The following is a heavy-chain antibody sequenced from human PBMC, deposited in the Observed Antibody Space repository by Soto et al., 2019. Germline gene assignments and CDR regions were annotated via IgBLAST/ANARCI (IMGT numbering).Heavy chain of an antibody. CDR3: ASGVTWDYFDS. CDR2: IYTEDSDT. D-gene: IGHD1-26*01. V-gene: IGHV5-51*01. CDR1: ENSFTSHW. J-gene: IGHJ4*02. Sequence: GESLKISCRSSENSFTSHWIGWVRQMPGKGLEYMGIIYTEDSDTRYSPSFQGQVTISADKSIRTAYLQWSSLKASDTAVYYCASGVTWDYFDSWGQGTQVTVSS.